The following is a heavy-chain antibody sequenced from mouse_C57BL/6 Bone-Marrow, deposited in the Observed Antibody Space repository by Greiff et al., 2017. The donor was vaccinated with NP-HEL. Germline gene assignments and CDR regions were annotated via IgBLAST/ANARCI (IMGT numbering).Heavy chain of an antibody. CDR2: IDPENGDT. CDR3: TTFFCGSSFAY. V-gene: IGHV14-4*01. J-gene: IGHJ3*01. CDR1: GFNIKDDY. Sequence: VQLQQSGAELVRPGASVKLSCTASGFNIKDDYMHWVKQRPEQGLEWIGWIDPENGDTEYASKFQGKATITADTSSNTAYLQLSSLTSDDTAVYCCTTFFCGSSFAYWGQGTLVTVSA. D-gene: IGHD1-1*01.